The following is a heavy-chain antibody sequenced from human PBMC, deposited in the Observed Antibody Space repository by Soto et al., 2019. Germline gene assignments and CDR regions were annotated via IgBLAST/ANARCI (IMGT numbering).Heavy chain of an antibody. J-gene: IGHJ4*02. CDR1: GFTLRGYW. CDR3: ARAYRGGDCYSGIDY. CDR2: INSDGSNT. D-gene: IGHD2-21*02. Sequence: PGGSLRLSCAASGFTLRGYWMHWVRQAPGKGLVWVSRINSDGSNTGYADSVKGRFTVSRDNAKNTLNLQMSSLRAEDTAIYYCARAYRGGDCYSGIDYWGQGTLVTVYS. V-gene: IGHV3-74*01.